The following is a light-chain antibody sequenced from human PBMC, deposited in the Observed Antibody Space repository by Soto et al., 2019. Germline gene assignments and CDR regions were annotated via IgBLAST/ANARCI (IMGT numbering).Light chain of an antibody. CDR1: HNIERW. V-gene: IGKV1-5*01. Sequence: IQMTQSPSTLSASVGDRVTITCRASHNIERWMAWYQQKPGKAPSLLIFDASTLHSGVPSRFSGSVSGTEFTLTISSLQPDDFATYYCQQYKSYSTFGQGTKVDIK. CDR3: QQYKSYST. CDR2: DAS. J-gene: IGKJ1*01.